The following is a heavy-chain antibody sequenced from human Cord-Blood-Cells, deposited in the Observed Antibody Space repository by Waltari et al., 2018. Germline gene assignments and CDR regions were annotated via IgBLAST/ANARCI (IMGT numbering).Heavy chain of an antibody. Sequence: QVQLVQSGAEVKKPGASVKVSCKVSGYTLTELSMHWVRQAPGKGLEWMGGFDPEDGETIYAQKFQSRVTITEHPSTDTAYMELSILRSEDTAVYYCALGRGYDDAFDIWGQGTMVTVSS. CDR3: ALGRGYDDAFDI. CDR1: GYTLTELS. D-gene: IGHD5-12*01. CDR2: FDPEDGET. V-gene: IGHV1-24*01. J-gene: IGHJ3*02.